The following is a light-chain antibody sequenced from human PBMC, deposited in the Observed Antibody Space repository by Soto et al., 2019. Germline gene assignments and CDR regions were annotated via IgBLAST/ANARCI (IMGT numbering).Light chain of an antibody. V-gene: IGLV2-8*01. CDR2: EVT. Sequence: QSALTQPPSASGSPGQSVTISCTGTSSDVGGYNFVSWYQQHPGKAPKLMIYEVTKRPSGVPDRFSGSKSGNTASLTVSGLQAEDEADYYCTSYAGSTIPVVFGGGTKLTGL. J-gene: IGLJ2*01. CDR3: TSYAGSTIPVV. CDR1: SSDVGGYNF.